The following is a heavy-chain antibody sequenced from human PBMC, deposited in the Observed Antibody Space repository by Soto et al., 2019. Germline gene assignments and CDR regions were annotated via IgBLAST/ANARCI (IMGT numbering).Heavy chain of an antibody. CDR2: INAGNGDT. J-gene: IGHJ4*02. Sequence: ASVKVSCKASGYTFFSYAIHWVRQAPGQRLEWMGWINAGNGDTKYSQKFQGRVTITRDTSAGTAYMELSSLTSEDTAVYYCGREPLVALDYWGQGTLVTVSS. V-gene: IGHV1-3*01. CDR1: GYTFFSYA. D-gene: IGHD2-8*02. CDR3: GREPLVALDY.